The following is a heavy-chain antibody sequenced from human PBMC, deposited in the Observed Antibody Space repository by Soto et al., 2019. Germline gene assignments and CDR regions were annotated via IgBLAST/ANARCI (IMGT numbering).Heavy chain of an antibody. D-gene: IGHD3-9*01. V-gene: IGHV4-31*03. CDR3: ARDAPLYDILTGYSSPYYGMDV. CDR1: GGSISSGGYY. Sequence: QVQLQESGPGLVKPSQTLSLTCTVSGGSISSGGYYWSWIRQHPGKGLEWIGYIYYSGSTYYNPSLKSRVTIAVDTSKNRFSLKLSSVTAADTAVYYCARDAPLYDILTGYSSPYYGMDVWGQGTTVTVSS. CDR2: IYYSGST. J-gene: IGHJ6*02.